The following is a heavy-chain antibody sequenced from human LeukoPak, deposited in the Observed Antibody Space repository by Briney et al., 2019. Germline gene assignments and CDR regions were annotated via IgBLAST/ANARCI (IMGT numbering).Heavy chain of an antibody. V-gene: IGHV4-34*01. D-gene: IGHD5-24*01. J-gene: IGHJ4*02. CDR3: ARGTRWLRDFDY. CDR2: INHSGST. Sequence: SETLSLTCAVYGGSFSGYYWSWIRQPPGKGLEWIGEINHSGSTNYNPSLKSRVTISVDTSKNQFSLKLSSVPAADTAVYYCARGTRWLRDFDYWGQGTLVTVSS. CDR1: GGSFSGYY.